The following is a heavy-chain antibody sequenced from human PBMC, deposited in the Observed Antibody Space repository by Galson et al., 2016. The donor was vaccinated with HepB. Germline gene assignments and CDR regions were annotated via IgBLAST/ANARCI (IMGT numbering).Heavy chain of an antibody. D-gene: IGHD3-3*01. V-gene: IGHV1-69*04. CDR1: GGTFSSYA. Sequence: SVKVSCKASGGTFSSYAITWVRQAPGQGLEWMGRIIPILGITTYAQKFQGRVTITADKSTSTAHMELSRLRSEDTALYYCARSYDREYYGFYPYGMDVWGQGTTVTVSS. J-gene: IGHJ6*02. CDR2: IIPILGIT. CDR3: ARSYDREYYGFYPYGMDV.